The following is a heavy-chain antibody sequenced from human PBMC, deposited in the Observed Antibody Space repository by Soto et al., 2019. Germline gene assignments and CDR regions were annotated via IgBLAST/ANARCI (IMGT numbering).Heavy chain of an antibody. CDR1: GFTFSSYA. D-gene: IGHD3-10*01. CDR2: ITDNGGNT. V-gene: IGHV3-23*01. CDR3: AKGRGGNNRYSFDY. Sequence: EVQLLESRGGLVQPGGSLRLSCAASGFTFSSYAMSWVRQAPGKGLEWVSTITDNGGNTYYADSVKGRFTISRDNSKNTLYLQMNSLRAEDTAVYYCAKGRGGNNRYSFDYWGQGTLVTVSS. J-gene: IGHJ4*02.